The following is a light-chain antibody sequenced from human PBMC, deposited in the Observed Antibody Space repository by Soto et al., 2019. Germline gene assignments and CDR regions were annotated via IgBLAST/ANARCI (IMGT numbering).Light chain of an antibody. V-gene: IGKV4-1*01. CDR2: WSS. Sequence: DIVMTQSPDSLAVSLGERATINCKSSQSVLYSSNNKNYLAWYQQKPGQPPKLLIYWSSTRESGVPDRFSGSGSGTDFTHTISSLQAEDVAVYCCQQYYSTPQTFGQGTKVEIK. J-gene: IGKJ1*01. CDR3: QQYYSTPQT. CDR1: QSVLYSSNNKNY.